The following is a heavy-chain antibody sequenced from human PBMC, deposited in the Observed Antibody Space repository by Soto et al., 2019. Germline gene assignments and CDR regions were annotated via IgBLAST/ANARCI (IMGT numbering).Heavy chain of an antibody. CDR2: INTYSGNT. Sequence: QVQLVQSGAEVKKPGASVKVSCKASGYTFTGYSVTWVRQAPGQGLEWMGWINTYSGNTNYAQKLQGRVTVTTDTSTNTVYMELRSLRSDDTAVYYCAGSLQGATTNYASNWFDPWVQGTLVTVSS. D-gene: IGHD4-4*01. CDR1: GYTFTGYS. CDR3: AGSLQGATTNYASNWFDP. V-gene: IGHV1-18*01. J-gene: IGHJ5*02.